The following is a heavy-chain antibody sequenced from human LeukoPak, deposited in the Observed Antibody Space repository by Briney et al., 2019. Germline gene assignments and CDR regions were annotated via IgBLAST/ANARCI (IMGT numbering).Heavy chain of an antibody. CDR2: IWHDGSNK. CDR1: GFTFSSYG. Sequence: GSRRLSCAASGFTFSSYGMHWVRQAPGKGLEWVAVIWHDGSNKYYADSVKGRFTISRDNSKNTLYLQMNSLRAEDTAVYYCARVPVYDILTGPYFDYWGQGTLVTVSS. CDR3: ARVPVYDILTGPYFDY. D-gene: IGHD3-9*01. V-gene: IGHV3-33*01. J-gene: IGHJ4*02.